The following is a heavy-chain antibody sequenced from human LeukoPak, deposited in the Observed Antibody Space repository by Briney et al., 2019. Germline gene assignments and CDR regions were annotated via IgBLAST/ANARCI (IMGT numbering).Heavy chain of an antibody. Sequence: ASVKVSCKASVYTFTSYGISWVRQAPGQGLEWMGWISAYNGNTNYAQKLQGRVTMTTDTSTSTAYMELRSLRSDDTAVYYCARDRTMVRGVTQEIDYWGQGTPVTVSS. CDR1: VYTFTSYG. D-gene: IGHD3-10*01. J-gene: IGHJ4*02. CDR2: ISAYNGNT. CDR3: ARDRTMVRGVTQEIDY. V-gene: IGHV1-18*01.